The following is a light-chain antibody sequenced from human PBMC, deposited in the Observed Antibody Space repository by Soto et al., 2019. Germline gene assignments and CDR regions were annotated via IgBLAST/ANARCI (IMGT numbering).Light chain of an antibody. CDR3: AAWDDSLNGLYV. CDR1: RANIGSNT. V-gene: IGLV1-44*01. J-gene: IGLJ1*01. Sequence: QSVLTQPPSASGTPGQRVTSSCSGSRANIGSNTVNWYQQLPGTAPKLLIYSNNQRPSGVPDRFSGSKSGTSASLAISGLQSEDGTDYYCAAWDDSLNGLYVFGTGTKLTVL. CDR2: SNN.